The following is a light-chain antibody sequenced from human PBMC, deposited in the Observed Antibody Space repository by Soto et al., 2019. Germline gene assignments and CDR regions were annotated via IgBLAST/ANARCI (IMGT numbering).Light chain of an antibody. CDR3: SSSASSSTL. Sequence: QSLLTQPACLSGSPGQSLTISCTGTSSDVGGYNYVSWYQQHPGKAPKLMIYDVSNRPSGVSNRFSGSKSGNTASLTISGLQAEDEADYYCSSSASSSTLFGGGTKVTVL. CDR2: DVS. V-gene: IGLV2-14*01. CDR1: SSDVGGYNY. J-gene: IGLJ2*01.